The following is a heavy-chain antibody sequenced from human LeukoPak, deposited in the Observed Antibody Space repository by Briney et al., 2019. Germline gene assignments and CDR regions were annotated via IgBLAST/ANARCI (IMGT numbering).Heavy chain of an antibody. V-gene: IGHV1-2*02. CDR1: GYTFTVYY. CDR2: INPNSGGT. J-gene: IGHJ5*02. Sequence: ASVKVSCKASGYTFTVYYMHWVRQAPGQGLEWMGWINPNSGGTNYAQKFQGRVTMTRDTSISTAYMELSRLRSDDTAVYYCARDNYFIAAAAGWFDPWGQGTLVTVSS. D-gene: IGHD6-13*01. CDR3: ARDNYFIAAAAGWFDP.